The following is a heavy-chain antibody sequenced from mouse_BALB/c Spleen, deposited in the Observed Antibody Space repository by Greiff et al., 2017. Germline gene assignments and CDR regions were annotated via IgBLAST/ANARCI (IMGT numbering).Heavy chain of an antibody. CDR1: GYTFTDYN. D-gene: IGHD2-4*01. V-gene: IGHV1S29*02. J-gene: IGHJ3*01. CDR3: ARGEEAYYDYLFAY. CDR2: IYPYNGGT. Sequence: EVQLQQSGPELVKPGASVKISCKASGYTFTDYNMHWVKQSHGKSLEWIGYIYPYNGGTGYNQKFKSKATLTVDNSSSTAYMELRSLTSEDSAVYYCARGEEAYYDYLFAYWGQGTRVTVSA.